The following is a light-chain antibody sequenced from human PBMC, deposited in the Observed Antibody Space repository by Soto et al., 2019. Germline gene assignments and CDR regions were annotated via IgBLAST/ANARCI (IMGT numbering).Light chain of an antibody. V-gene: IGKV1-39*01. CDR2: AAS. CDR3: QQTYSALWT. CDR1: QTITTY. J-gene: IGKJ1*01. Sequence: DIQMTQSPSSLSASVGDRVTISCRASQTITTYLNWYQQKPGKAPKLLIYAASNLQSGVQSRFSVSGSGTDFTLTISSLQPEDFAAYYCQQTYSALWTFGQGTKLEIK.